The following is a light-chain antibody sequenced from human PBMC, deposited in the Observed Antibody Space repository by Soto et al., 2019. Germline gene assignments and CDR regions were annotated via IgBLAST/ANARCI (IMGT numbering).Light chain of an antibody. Sequence: DLQMTQSPSSLSASVGARVTITCRATQDISNYLAWYQHRPGKAPKLLIFGASTLESGVPSRFSGSGSGTDFILTISSLQPEDVATYYCQKYNTVPLTFGGGTKVGIK. J-gene: IGKJ4*01. CDR2: GAS. CDR1: QDISNY. V-gene: IGKV1-27*01. CDR3: QKYNTVPLT.